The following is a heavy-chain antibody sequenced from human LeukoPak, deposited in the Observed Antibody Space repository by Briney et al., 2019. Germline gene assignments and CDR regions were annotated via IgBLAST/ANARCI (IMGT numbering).Heavy chain of an antibody. CDR3: ARDGKLRFLEWLLRTEAFDI. V-gene: IGHV1-69*04. D-gene: IGHD3-3*01. Sequence: ASVKVSCKASGGTFSSYAISWVRQAPGQGLEWMGRIIPILGIANYAQKFQGRVTITADKSTSTAYMELSSLRSEDTAVYYCARDGKLRFLEWLLRTEAFDIWGQGTMVTVSS. J-gene: IGHJ3*02. CDR2: IIPILGIA. CDR1: GGTFSSYA.